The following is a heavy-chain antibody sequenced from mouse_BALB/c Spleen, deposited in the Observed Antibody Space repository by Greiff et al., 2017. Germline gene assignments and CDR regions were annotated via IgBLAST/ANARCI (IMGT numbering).Heavy chain of an antibody. Sequence: EVHLVESGGGLVQPGGSRKLSCAASGFTFSSFGMHWVRQAPEKGLEWVAYISSGSSTIYYADTVKGRFTISRDNPKNTLFLQMTSLRSEDTAMYYCARRHDGAMDYWGQGTSVTVSS. J-gene: IGHJ4*01. CDR2: ISSGSSTI. V-gene: IGHV5-17*02. CDR3: ARRHDGAMDY. CDR1: GFTFSSFG. D-gene: IGHD2-14*01.